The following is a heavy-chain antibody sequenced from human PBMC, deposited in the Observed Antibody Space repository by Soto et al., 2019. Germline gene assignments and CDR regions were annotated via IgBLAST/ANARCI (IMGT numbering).Heavy chain of an antibody. Sequence: AGGSLRLSCAASGFTVSSNYMSWVRQAPGKGLEWVSVIYSGGSTYYADSVKGRFTISRDNSKNTLYLQMNSLRAEDTAVYYCASNTYLRPFDYRGQGTLVTVSS. D-gene: IGHD2-2*02. CDR1: GFTVSSNY. V-gene: IGHV3-53*01. CDR2: IYSGGST. CDR3: ASNTYLRPFDY. J-gene: IGHJ4*02.